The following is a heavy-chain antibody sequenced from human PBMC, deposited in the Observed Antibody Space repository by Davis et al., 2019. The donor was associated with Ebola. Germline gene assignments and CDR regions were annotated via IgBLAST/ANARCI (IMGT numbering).Heavy chain of an antibody. J-gene: IGHJ4*02. V-gene: IGHV3-48*04. CDR2: ISSAGISI. D-gene: IGHD7-27*01. CDR1: GFTFSGFG. CDR3: ARRWGSDY. Sequence: PGGSLRLSCAASGFTFSGFGMYWVRQAPGKGLEWISYISSAGISIDYADAVKGRFTVSRDNTNNSLFLQMNSLRAEHTAVYYCARRWGSDYWGQGTLVTVSS.